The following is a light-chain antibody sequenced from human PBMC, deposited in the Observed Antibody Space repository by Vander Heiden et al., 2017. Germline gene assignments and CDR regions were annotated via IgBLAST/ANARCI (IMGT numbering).Light chain of an antibody. Sequence: AIPMTQSPSSLSASVGDRVIITCRASQGSRNDLGWYQQRPGKAPKLLIYAASSLQTGVPLRFSGSGSGTDFTLTISSLQPEDFATYYCLQDYSYPRTFGQGTKVEIK. V-gene: IGKV1-6*01. CDR1: QGSRND. J-gene: IGKJ1*01. CDR2: AAS. CDR3: LQDYSYPRT.